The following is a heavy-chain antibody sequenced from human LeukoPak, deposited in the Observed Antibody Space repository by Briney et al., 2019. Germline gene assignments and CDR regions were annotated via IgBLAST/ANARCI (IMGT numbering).Heavy chain of an antibody. D-gene: IGHD2-2*01. Sequence: ASVKVSCKASGCTFTGYYMHWVRQAPGQGLERMGWINPNSGGTNYAQKFQGRVTMTRDTSISTAYMELSRLRSDDTAVYYCASSIVVVPAARCYFDYWGQGTLVTVSS. CDR1: GCTFTGYY. CDR2: INPNSGGT. J-gene: IGHJ4*02. V-gene: IGHV1-2*02. CDR3: ASSIVVVPAARCYFDY.